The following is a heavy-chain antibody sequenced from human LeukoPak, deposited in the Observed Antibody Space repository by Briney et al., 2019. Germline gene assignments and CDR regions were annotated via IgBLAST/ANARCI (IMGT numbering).Heavy chain of an antibody. CDR3: AKDLPPFGVVTVFDY. CDR1: GFTFSSYW. J-gene: IGHJ4*02. Sequence: GGSLRLSCAASGFTFSSYWMHWVRQAPGKGLVWVSRINTDGSSTSYADSVKGRFTISRDNSKNTLYLQANSLRAEDTALYYCAKDLPPFGVVTVFDYWGQGTLVTVSS. CDR2: INTDGSST. V-gene: IGHV3-74*01. D-gene: IGHD3-3*01.